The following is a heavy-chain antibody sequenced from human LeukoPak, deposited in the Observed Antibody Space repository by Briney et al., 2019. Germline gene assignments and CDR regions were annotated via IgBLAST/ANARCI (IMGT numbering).Heavy chain of an antibody. CDR1: GYDFTSVG. J-gene: IGHJ4*02. Sequence: ASVKVSCKASGYDFTSVGITWVRQAPGQGLEWMGWISPYNGNTRYVQKLQGRVTMTTDTSTSAAYMELRSLRFDDTAVYYCARAGSGSGWYFDYWGQGTLVTVSS. V-gene: IGHV1-18*01. D-gene: IGHD6-19*01. CDR3: ARAGSGSGWYFDY. CDR2: ISPYNGNT.